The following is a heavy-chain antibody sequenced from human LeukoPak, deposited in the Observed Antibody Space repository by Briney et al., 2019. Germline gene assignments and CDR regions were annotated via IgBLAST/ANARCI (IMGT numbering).Heavy chain of an antibody. CDR3: ARDREYQLLSGTNWFDP. D-gene: IGHD2-2*01. Sequence: GGSLRLSCAASGFTFSSYSMNWVRQAPGKGLEWVSSISSSSSYIYYADSVKGRFTISRDNAKNSLYLQMNSLRAEDTAVYYCARDREYQLLSGTNWFDPWGQGTLVTVSS. CDR1: GFTFSSYS. J-gene: IGHJ5*02. CDR2: ISSSSSYI. V-gene: IGHV3-21*01.